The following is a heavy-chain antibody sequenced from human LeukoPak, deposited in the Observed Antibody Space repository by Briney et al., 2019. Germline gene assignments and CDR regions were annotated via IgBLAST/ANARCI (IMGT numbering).Heavy chain of an antibody. Sequence: ASVKVSCKASGYTFTGYYMHWVRQAPGQGLEWVGWINPNSGDTKYAENFQGRVTMTRDTSINTAYKELSRLRYDDTAIYFCAREVMFRGVMPTGDYYHYYYMVVWGKGTTVTVSS. CDR3: AREVMFRGVMPTGDYYHYYYMVV. J-gene: IGHJ6*03. D-gene: IGHD3-16*01. CDR2: INPNSGDT. CDR1: GYTFTGYY. V-gene: IGHV1-2*02.